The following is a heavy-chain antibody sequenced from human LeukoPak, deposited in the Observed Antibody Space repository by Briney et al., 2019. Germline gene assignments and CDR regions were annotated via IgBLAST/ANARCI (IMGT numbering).Heavy chain of an antibody. V-gene: IGHV3-23*01. CDR2: ISGSGGST. CDR1: GFTFSSYW. CDR3: AKDDYDSSGYGF. Sequence: GGSLRLSCAASGFTFSSYWMTWVRQAPGKGLEWVSAISGSGGSTYYADSVEGRFTISRDNSKNTLYLQMNSLRAEDTAVYYCAKDDYDSSGYGFWGQGTLVTVSS. D-gene: IGHD3-22*01. J-gene: IGHJ4*02.